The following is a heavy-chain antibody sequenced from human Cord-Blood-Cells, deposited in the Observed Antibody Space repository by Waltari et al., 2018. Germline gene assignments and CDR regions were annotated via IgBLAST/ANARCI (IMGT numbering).Heavy chain of an antibody. D-gene: IGHD3-10*01. V-gene: IGHV3-21*01. Sequence: EVQLVESGGGLVKPGGSLRLSCAASGFTFSSYSMHWVRQAPGKGLEWVSSISSDSSYIYYADSVKGRFTISRDNAKNSLYLQMNSLRAEDTAVYYCASEVNVVRGVPRFDPWGQGTLVTVSS. CDR2: ISSDSSYI. CDR1: GFTFSSYS. J-gene: IGHJ5*02. CDR3: ASEVNVVRGVPRFDP.